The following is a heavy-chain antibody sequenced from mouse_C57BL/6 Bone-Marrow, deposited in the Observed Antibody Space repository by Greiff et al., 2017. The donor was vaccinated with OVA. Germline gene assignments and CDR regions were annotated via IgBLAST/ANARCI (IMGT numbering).Heavy chain of an antibody. CDR1: GFTFSSYA. V-gene: IGHV5-4*03. CDR2: ISDGGSYT. CDR3: ARRTIYFDY. D-gene: IGHD1-1*02. Sequence: EVKVEESGGGLVKPGGSLKLSCAASGFTFSSYAMSWVRQTPEKRLEWVATISDGGSYTYYPDNVKGRFTISRDNAKNNLYLQMSHLKSEDTAMYYCARRTIYFDYWGQGTTLTVSS. J-gene: IGHJ2*01.